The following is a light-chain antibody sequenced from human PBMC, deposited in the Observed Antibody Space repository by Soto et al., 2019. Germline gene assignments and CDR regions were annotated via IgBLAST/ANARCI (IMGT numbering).Light chain of an antibody. J-gene: IGLJ1*01. V-gene: IGLV2-14*01. CDR1: SSDVGGYNY. CDR3: SSYTSISSPLYV. Sequence: QSALTQPASVSGSPGQSITISCTGTSSDVGGYNYVSWYQQYTGKAPKLMIYDVSYRPSGVSNRFSGSKSGNTASLTISGLQAEDEADYYCSSYTSISSPLYVFGTGTKVTVL. CDR2: DVS.